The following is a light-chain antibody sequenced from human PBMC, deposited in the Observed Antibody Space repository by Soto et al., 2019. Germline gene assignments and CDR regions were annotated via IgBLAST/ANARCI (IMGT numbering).Light chain of an antibody. J-gene: IGKJ3*01. Sequence: EIVLTQSPGTLPLSPGERVSLSCRASQSVSGSYLAWYQQKPGQAPSLLIYGASSRATGIPDRFSGSGSGTDSTLTISRLEPEDFAVYYCQHYGTFGPGTTVDI. V-gene: IGKV3-20*01. CDR1: QSVSGSY. CDR3: QHYGT. CDR2: GAS.